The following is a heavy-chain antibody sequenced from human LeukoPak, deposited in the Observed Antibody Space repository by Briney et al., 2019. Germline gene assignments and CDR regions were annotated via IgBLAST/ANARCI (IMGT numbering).Heavy chain of an antibody. V-gene: IGHV4-39*01. CDR1: SGSISSNSYY. CDR3: ARHVPYYFDY. CDR2: VYYSGST. J-gene: IGHJ4*02. D-gene: IGHD3-10*02. Sequence: SETLSLTCTVYSGSISSNSYYWGWIRQPPGKGLEWIGSVYYSGSTYYNSSLKSRVTMSVDTAKNQFSLKLTSVTAADTAVYYCARHVPYYFDYWGQGTLVTVSS.